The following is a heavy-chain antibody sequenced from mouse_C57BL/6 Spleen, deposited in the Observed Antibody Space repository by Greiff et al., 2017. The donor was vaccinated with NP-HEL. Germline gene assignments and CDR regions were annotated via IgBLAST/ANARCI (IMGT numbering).Heavy chain of an antibody. CDR3: ARSNYYYGSRGAMDY. Sequence: QVQLQQSGAELVRPGASVKLSCKASGYTFTDYYINWVKQRPGQGLEWIARIYPGSGNTYYNEKFKGKATLTAEKSSSTAYMQLSSLTSEDSAVYFCARSNYYYGSRGAMDYWGQGTSVTVSS. D-gene: IGHD1-1*01. J-gene: IGHJ4*01. V-gene: IGHV1-76*01. CDR1: GYTFTDYY. CDR2: IYPGSGNT.